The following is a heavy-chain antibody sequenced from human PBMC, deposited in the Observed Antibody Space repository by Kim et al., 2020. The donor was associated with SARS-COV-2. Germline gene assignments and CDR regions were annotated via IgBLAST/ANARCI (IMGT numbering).Heavy chain of an antibody. Sequence: GGSLRLSCAASGFTFSNAWMSWVRQAPGKGLEWVGRIKSKTDGGTTDYAAPVKGRFTISRDDSNNTLYLQMNSLKTEDTAVYYCTTRYYDILTGYYSPYGRDVWGQGTTVTVSS. J-gene: IGHJ6*02. D-gene: IGHD3-9*01. CDR1: GFTFSNAW. V-gene: IGHV3-15*01. CDR3: TTRYYDILTGYYSPYGRDV. CDR2: IKSKTDGGTT.